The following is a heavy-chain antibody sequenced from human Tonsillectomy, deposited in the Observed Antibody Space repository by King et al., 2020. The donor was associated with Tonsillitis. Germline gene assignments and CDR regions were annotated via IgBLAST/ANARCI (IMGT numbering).Heavy chain of an antibody. Sequence: VQLVESGAEVKKPGESLTISCKVSGYNFTNYWIAWVRQMPGKGLEWMGVIYPGYSDTRYSPSFKGQVTISADKSTRTAYLQWSSLKASDTAMYYCARLLSDFWSGYYERNAFDIWGQGTMVTVSS. D-gene: IGHD3-3*01. CDR2: IYPGYSDT. CDR3: ARLLSDFWSGYYERNAFDI. CDR1: GYNFTNYW. V-gene: IGHV5-51*03. J-gene: IGHJ3*02.